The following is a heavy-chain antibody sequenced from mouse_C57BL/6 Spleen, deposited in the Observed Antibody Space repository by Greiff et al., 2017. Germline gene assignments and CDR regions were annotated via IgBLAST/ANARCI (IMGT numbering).Heavy chain of an antibody. D-gene: IGHD3-2*02. CDR3: ARDSSGPYYAMDY. CDR2: IHPNSGST. Sequence: QVQLQQPGAELVKPGASVKLSCKASGYTFTSYGMHWVKQRPGQGLEWIGMIHPNSGSTNYNEKFKSKATLTVDKSSSAAYMQLSSLTSEDSAVYYCARDSSGPYYAMDYWGQGTSVTVSS. V-gene: IGHV1-64*01. J-gene: IGHJ4*01. CDR1: GYTFTSYG.